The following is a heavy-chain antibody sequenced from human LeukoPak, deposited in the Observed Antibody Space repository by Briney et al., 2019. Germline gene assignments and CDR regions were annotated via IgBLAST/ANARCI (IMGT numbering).Heavy chain of an antibody. V-gene: IGHV3-23*01. CDR2: ISGSGDTT. J-gene: IGHJ4*02. D-gene: IGHD2-2*02. Sequence: GSLRLPCAASGFTFSSYAMSWVRQAPGKGLEWVSPISGSGDTTYYAHFVKARFTISRDNSKNTLYLHMTSLRAEDTAVYYCAKGRGFTSTSCYNYWGQGTLVTVSS. CDR1: GFTFSSYA. CDR3: AKGRGFTSTSCYNY.